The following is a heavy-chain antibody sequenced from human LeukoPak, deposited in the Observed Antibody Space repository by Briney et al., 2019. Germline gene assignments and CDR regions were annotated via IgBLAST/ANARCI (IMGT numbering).Heavy chain of an antibody. Sequence: GRSLRLSCAASGFTFDDYAMHRVRQAPGKGLEWVSGISWNSGIIGYADSVKGRFTISRDNAKNSLYLQMNSLRAEDTALYYCAKALYGSGIYLDYGMDVWGQGTTVTVSS. J-gene: IGHJ6*02. CDR1: GFTFDDYA. CDR2: ISWNSGII. CDR3: AKALYGSGIYLDYGMDV. D-gene: IGHD3-10*01. V-gene: IGHV3-9*01.